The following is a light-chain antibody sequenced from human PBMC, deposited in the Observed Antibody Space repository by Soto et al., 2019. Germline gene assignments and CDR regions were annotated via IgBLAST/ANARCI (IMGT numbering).Light chain of an antibody. CDR1: ELPKEY. CDR3: LSADSSRLYV. J-gene: IGLJ1*01. V-gene: IGLV3-25*02. Sequence: SYELTQPPSVSVSPGQTARITCSGDELPKEYAYWYQQKPGQVPLLVIYKDTERPSGIPERFSASSSGTTVTLTISGVQAEDEGDYYCLSADSSRLYVFGTGTKVTVL. CDR2: KDT.